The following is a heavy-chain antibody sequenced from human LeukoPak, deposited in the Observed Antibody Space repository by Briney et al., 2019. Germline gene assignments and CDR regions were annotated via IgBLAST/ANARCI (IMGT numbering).Heavy chain of an antibody. Sequence: PSETLSLTCAVYGGSFSGYYWSWIRQPPGKGLEWIGEINHSGSTNYNPSLKSRVTISVDTSKNQSSLKLSSVTAADTAVYYCAREETVTPGGYWGQGTLVTVSS. CDR2: INHSGST. J-gene: IGHJ4*02. CDR1: GGSFSGYY. V-gene: IGHV4-34*01. CDR3: AREETVTPGGY. D-gene: IGHD4-17*01.